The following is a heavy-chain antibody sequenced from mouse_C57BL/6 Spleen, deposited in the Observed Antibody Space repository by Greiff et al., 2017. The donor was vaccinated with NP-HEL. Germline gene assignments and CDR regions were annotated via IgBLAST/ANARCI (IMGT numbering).Heavy chain of an antibody. CDR3: ARAGNYWYFDV. J-gene: IGHJ1*03. D-gene: IGHD1-1*01. CDR1: GYSITSGYY. V-gene: IGHV3-6*01. Sequence: VQLKESGPGLVKPSQSLSLTCSVTGYSITSGYYWNWIRQFPGNKLEWMGYISYDGSNNYNPSLKNRISITRDTSKNQFFLKLNSVTTEDTATYYCARAGNYWYFDVWGTGTTVTVSS. CDR2: ISYDGSN.